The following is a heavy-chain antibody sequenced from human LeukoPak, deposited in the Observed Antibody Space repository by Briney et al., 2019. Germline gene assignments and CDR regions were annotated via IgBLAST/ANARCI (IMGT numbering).Heavy chain of an antibody. CDR2: ISYDGSNK. D-gene: IGHD2-8*01. J-gene: IGHJ4*02. CDR1: GFTFSSYP. V-gene: IGHV3-30*04. CDR3: ARDKPGYCTNGVCYVFDY. Sequence: GGSLRLSCAASGFTFSSYPMHWDRQAPGKGLEWVAVISYDGSNKYYADSVKGRFTISRDNSKNTLYLQMNSQRAEDTALYYCARDKPGYCTNGVCYVFDYWGQGTLVTVSS.